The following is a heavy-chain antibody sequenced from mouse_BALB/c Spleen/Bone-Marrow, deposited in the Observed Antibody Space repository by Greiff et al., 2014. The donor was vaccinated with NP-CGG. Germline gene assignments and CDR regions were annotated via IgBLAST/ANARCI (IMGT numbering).Heavy chain of an antibody. Sequence: EVNLVESGGGLVKPGGSLKLSCAASGFTFSSYAMSWVRQTPEKRLEWVASISSGGSTYYPDSVKGRFTISRDNARNILYLQMSSLRSEDTAMHYCAKRGAYGNFWFAYWGQGTLVTVSA. D-gene: IGHD2-10*02. CDR1: GFTFSSYA. J-gene: IGHJ3*01. CDR3: AKRGAYGNFWFAY. V-gene: IGHV5-6-5*01. CDR2: ISSGGST.